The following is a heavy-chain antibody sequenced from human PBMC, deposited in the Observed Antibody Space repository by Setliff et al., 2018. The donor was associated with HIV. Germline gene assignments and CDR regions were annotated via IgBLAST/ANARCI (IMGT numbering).Heavy chain of an antibody. J-gene: IGHJ3*02. D-gene: IGHD2-21*01. Sequence: PGGSLRLSCAASGFTLSSYNMNWVRQAPGKGLEWVSYISDNREIYADSVKGRFTISRDNARNSLYLQMDSLRAEDTAVYYCVRDHMWAFDIWGQGTMVTVSS. CDR2: ISDNREI. V-gene: IGHV3-21*05. CDR1: GFTLSSYN. CDR3: VRDHMWAFDI.